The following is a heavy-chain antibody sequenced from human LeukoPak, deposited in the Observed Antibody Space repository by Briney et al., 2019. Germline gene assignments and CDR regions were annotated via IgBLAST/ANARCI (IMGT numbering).Heavy chain of an antibody. CDR1: GGSISSYY. J-gene: IGHJ4*02. CDR3: ARDHVAVAALGY. CDR2: IYYSGST. D-gene: IGHD6-19*01. V-gene: IGHV4-59*01. Sequence: SETLSLTCTVSGGSISSYYWSWIRQPPGKGLEWIGYIYYSGSTNYNPSLKSRVTISVDTSKNQFSLKLSSVTAADTAVYYCARDHVAVAALGYWGQGTLVTVSS.